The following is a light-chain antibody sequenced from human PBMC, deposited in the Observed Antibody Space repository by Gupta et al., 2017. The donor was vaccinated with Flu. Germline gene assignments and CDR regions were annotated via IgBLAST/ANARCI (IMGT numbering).Light chain of an antibody. CDR2: LHSDGSH. V-gene: IGLV4-69*01. Sequence: QLVLTQSSSASASLGASVKLTCTLSSGHSSYAIAWHQQQPEKGPRYLIKLHSDGSHNKGDGIPDRFSGSSSGAERYLTISSLQSEDEADYYCQTWGSGIVVFGGGTKLTVL. CDR1: SGHSSYA. J-gene: IGLJ2*01. CDR3: QTWGSGIVV.